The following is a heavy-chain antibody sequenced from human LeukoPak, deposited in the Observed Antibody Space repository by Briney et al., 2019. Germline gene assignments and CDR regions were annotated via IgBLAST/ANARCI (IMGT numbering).Heavy chain of an antibody. D-gene: IGHD4-23*01. CDR2: IYYSGST. J-gene: IGHJ2*01. Sequence: SETLSLTCTVSGGSISSSSYYWGWIRQPPGKGLEWIGSIYYSGSTYYNPSLKSRVTISVDTSKNQFSLKLSSVTTADTAVYYCARSVVTLYWYFDLWGRGTLVTVSS. V-gene: IGHV4-39*07. CDR1: GGSISSSSYY. CDR3: ARSVVTLYWYFDL.